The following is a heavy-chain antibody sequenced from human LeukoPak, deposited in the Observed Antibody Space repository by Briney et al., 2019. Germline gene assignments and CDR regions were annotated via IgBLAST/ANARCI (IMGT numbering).Heavy chain of an antibody. CDR1: GFTFRSYE. Sequence: GGSLRLSCEDSGFTFRSYEMNWVRQAPGKGLEWIAYLSSSGSAFSYADSVKGRFTIARDNAKNSVYLEMNSLRAEDTAVYYCATPSAYDSSGYFYWGQGTLVTVSS. J-gene: IGHJ4*02. V-gene: IGHV3-48*03. D-gene: IGHD3-22*01. CDR3: ATPSAYDSSGYFY. CDR2: LSSSGSAF.